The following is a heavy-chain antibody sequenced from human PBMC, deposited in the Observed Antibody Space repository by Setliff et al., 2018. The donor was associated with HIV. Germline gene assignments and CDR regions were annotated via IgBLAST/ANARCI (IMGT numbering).Heavy chain of an antibody. CDR1: GYSISSGYS. CDR3: AHSLLGAPMIDY. CDR2: AYHSGRA. V-gene: IGHV4-38-2*01. D-gene: IGHD3-16*01. J-gene: IGHJ4*02. Sequence: PSETLSLTCAVSGYSISSGYSWGWVRQPPGKGLEWIGNAYHSGRASYNPSLESRVTMSIDSSKNLFSLRLDSVTAADSAFYFCAHSLLGAPMIDYWGQGMLVTVPQ.